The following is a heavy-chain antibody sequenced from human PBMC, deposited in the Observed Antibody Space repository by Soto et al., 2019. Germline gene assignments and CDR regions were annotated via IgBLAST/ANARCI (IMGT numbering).Heavy chain of an antibody. J-gene: IGHJ6*03. V-gene: IGHV3-23*01. CDR1: GFTFSSYA. D-gene: IGHD3-3*01. CDR3: AKAEEGYDFWSGYIRSYYYYYMDV. Sequence: EVQLLESGGGLVQPGGSLRLSCAASGFTFSSYAMSWVRQAPGKGLEWVSAISGSGGSTYYADSVKGRFTISSANSKNTLYLPINSLSAEDTAVYYCAKAEEGYDFWSGYIRSYYYYYMDVWGKGTTVTVSS. CDR2: ISGSGGST.